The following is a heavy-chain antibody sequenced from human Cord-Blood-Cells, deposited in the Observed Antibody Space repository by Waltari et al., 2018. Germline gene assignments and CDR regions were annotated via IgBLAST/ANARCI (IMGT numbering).Heavy chain of an antibody. D-gene: IGHD7-27*01. CDR3: ASAGELRY. CDR2: INHSGST. Sequence: QVQLQQWGAGLLKPSETLSLTCAVSGGSFCGYYWGWIRQPPGKGLEWIGEINHSGSTNYNPSLKSRVTISVDTSKNQFSLKLSSVTAADTGVYYWASAGELRYWGQGTLVTVSS. J-gene: IGHJ4*02. CDR1: GGSFCGYY. V-gene: IGHV4-34*01.